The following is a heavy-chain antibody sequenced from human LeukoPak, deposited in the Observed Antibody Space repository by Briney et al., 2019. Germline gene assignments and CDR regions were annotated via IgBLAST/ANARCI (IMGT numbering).Heavy chain of an antibody. CDR1: GGSFSGYY. CDR3: ARHDGYCSSNSCYRLDY. Sequence: PSETLSLTCAVYGGSFSGYYWSWIRQPPGKGLEWLGEINHSGSTNYNPSLKSRVTISVDTSKNQFSLKLSSVTAADTAVYYCARHDGYCSSNSCYRLDYWGQGTLVTVSS. CDR2: INHSGST. V-gene: IGHV4-34*01. D-gene: IGHD2-2*02. J-gene: IGHJ4*02.